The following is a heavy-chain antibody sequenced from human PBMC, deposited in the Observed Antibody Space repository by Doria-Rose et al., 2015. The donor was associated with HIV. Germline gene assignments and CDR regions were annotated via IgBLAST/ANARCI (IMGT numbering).Heavy chain of an antibody. Sequence: SGPVLVKPTETLTLTCTVSGVSLSSPGMGVSWIRQPPGKALEWLANIFSYDERSYQTSLKSRITISRGTSKSQVVLTMTDMDPVDTATYYCARIKSSRWYHKYYFDFWGQGTLVIVSA. V-gene: IGHV2-26*01. CDR1: GVSLSSPGMG. D-gene: IGHD6-13*01. CDR3: ARIKSSRWYHKYYFDF. J-gene: IGHJ4*02. CDR2: IFSYDER.